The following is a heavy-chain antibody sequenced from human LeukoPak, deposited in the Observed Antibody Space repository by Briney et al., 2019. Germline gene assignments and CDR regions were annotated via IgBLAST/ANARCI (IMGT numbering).Heavy chain of an antibody. D-gene: IGHD6-19*01. CDR1: GFTVSSIY. J-gene: IGHJ4*02. V-gene: IGHV3-66*01. Sequence: TGGSLRLSCAASGFTVSSIYMSWVRQAPGEGLEWVSVIYSGGSTYYADSVKGRFTISRDNSKNTLFLQMNSLRAEDTAVYYCARGPWGTRLDSSGWYDQFDYWGQGTLVTVSS. CDR3: ARGPWGTRLDSSGWYDQFDY. CDR2: IYSGGST.